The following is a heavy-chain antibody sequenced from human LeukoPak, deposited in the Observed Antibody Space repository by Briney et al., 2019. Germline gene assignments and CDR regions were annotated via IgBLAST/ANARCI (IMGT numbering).Heavy chain of an antibody. D-gene: IGHD1-26*01. CDR3: VTWDYYYGMDV. J-gene: IGHJ6*02. CDR2: ISSSSITK. V-gene: IGHV3-48*01. Sequence: AGGSLRLSCAASGFTFSSSHMNWVRQPPGKGLEWVSYISSSSITKNYADSVKGRFTISRDNAKNSLYLQMNSLRAEDTAVYYCVTWDYYYGMDVWGQGTTVTVSS. CDR1: GFTFSSSH.